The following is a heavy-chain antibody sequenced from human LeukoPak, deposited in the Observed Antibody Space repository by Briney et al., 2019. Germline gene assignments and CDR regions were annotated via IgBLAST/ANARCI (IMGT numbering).Heavy chain of an antibody. D-gene: IGHD6-13*01. V-gene: IGHV3-64*01. Sequence: PGGSLRLSCAASGFTFSSYAMHWVRQAPGKGLEYVSAISSNGGSTYYANSVKGRFTISRDNSKNTLYLQMGSLRAEDMAVYYCAREVAAAGKGYNWFDPWGQGTLVTVSS. CDR1: GFTFSSYA. J-gene: IGHJ5*02. CDR2: ISSNGGST. CDR3: AREVAAAGKGYNWFDP.